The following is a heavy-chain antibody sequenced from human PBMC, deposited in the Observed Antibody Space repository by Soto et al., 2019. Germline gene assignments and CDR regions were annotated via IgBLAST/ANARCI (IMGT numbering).Heavy chain of an antibody. J-gene: IGHJ5*02. Sequence: HWVRQAPGEGLEWVAIITYDGSNKYYADSVKGRFTISRDDSKNTLYLQMNSLRAEDTAVYYCAKDGEALYYYDSCGAKTWFDPWGLGTLVTVS. CDR2: ITYDGSNK. CDR3: AKDGEALYYYDSCGAKTWFDP. D-gene: IGHD3-22*01. V-gene: IGHV3-30*18.